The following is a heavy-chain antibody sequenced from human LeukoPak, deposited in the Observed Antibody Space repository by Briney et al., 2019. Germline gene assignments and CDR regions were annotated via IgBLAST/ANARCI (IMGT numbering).Heavy chain of an antibody. CDR2: IYYSGST. J-gene: IGHJ5*02. Sequence: SETLSLTCTVSGYSISSGYYWSWIRQPPGKGLEWIGYIYYSGSTYYNPSLKSRVTMSVDKSKNQFSLKLNSVTAADTAVYYCASPYASATWGQGTLVTVSS. V-gene: IGHV4-38-2*02. CDR3: ASPYASAT. CDR1: GYSISSGYY. D-gene: IGHD3-10*01.